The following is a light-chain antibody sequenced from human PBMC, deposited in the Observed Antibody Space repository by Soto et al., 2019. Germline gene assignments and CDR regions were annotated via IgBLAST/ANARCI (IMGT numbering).Light chain of an antibody. CDR2: GAS. Sequence: DIQMTQSPSSLSASVGDRVTITCQASQSISNYLNWYQQKPGIAPKLLIYGASSLQSGVPSRVSGSGYGTDFTLTISSLQPEDFATYYCQQSYSTPRTFGGGTKVEIK. CDR3: QQSYSTPRT. CDR1: QSISNY. J-gene: IGKJ4*01. V-gene: IGKV1-39*01.